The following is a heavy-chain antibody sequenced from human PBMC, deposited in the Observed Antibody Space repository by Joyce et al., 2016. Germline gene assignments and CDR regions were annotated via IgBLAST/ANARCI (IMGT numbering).Heavy chain of an antibody. CDR1: GFTFSNYG. Sequence: QGQLVESGGGVVQPGRSLRLSCAASGFTFSNYGMHWVRQAPGKGLEWVAVISYDGSNKHYGDSVKGRFTITRDKSKNTLYLQMNSLRAEDTAVYYWAGGILTGYFDYWGQGTLVTVSS. CDR3: AGGILTGYFDY. CDR2: ISYDGSNK. V-gene: IGHV3-30*03. J-gene: IGHJ4*02. D-gene: IGHD3-9*01.